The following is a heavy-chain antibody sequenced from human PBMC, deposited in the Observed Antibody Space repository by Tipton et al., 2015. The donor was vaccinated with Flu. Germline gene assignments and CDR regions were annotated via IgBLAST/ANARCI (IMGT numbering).Heavy chain of an antibody. CDR2: IKQDGSEK. V-gene: IGHV3-7*01. Sequence: SLRLSCAASGFTLSSYWMSWVRQAPGKGLEWVASIKQDGSEKYYVDSVKGRFTISGDNAKNSLQMNSLRAGDTAVYYCARVVGRSTAARPATYYYGMDVWGQGTTVTVSS. J-gene: IGHJ6*02. D-gene: IGHD6-6*01. CDR1: GFTLSSYW. CDR3: ARVVGRSTAARPATYYYGMDV.